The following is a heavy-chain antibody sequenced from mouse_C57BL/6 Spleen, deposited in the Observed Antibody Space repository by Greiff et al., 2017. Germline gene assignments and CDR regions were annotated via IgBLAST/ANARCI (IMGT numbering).Heavy chain of an antibody. Sequence: QVQLQQPGAELVMPGASVKLSCKASGYTFTSYWMHWVKQRPGQGLEWIGEIDPSDSYTNYNQKFKGKSTFTVDKSTSTAYMQLSSLTSEDSAVYYCARWGNFPYWGQGTTLTVSS. D-gene: IGHD2-1*01. CDR2: IDPSDSYT. CDR1: GYTFTSYW. CDR3: ARWGNFPY. J-gene: IGHJ2*01. V-gene: IGHV1-69*01.